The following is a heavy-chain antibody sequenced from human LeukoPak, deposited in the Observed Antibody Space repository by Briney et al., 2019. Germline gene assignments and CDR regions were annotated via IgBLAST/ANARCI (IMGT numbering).Heavy chain of an antibody. CDR1: GGSFSGYY. J-gene: IGHJ4*02. Sequence: PSETLSLTCGVYGGSFSGYYWSWIRQPPGKGLEWIGEINHSGSTNYNPSLKSRVTISVDTSKNQFSLKLSSVTAADTAVYYCARDYYDSSGYYDYWGQGALVTVSS. V-gene: IGHV4-34*01. CDR2: INHSGST. CDR3: ARDYYDSSGYYDY. D-gene: IGHD3-22*01.